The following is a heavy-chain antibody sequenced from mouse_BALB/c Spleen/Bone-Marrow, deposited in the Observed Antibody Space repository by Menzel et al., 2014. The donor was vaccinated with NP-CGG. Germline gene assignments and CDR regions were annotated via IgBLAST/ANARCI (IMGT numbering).Heavy chain of an antibody. D-gene: IGHD2-3*01. CDR1: GFTFSSFG. Sequence: EVQLVESGGGLVQPGGSRKLSCAASGFTFSSFGMHWVRQAPEKGLEWVAYISTGSSTIYYADTVKGRFTISRDNPKNTLFLQMTSLRSEDAAMDYCARSDGAMDYWGQGTSVTVSS. J-gene: IGHJ4*01. CDR2: ISTGSSTI. V-gene: IGHV5-17*02. CDR3: ARSDGAMDY.